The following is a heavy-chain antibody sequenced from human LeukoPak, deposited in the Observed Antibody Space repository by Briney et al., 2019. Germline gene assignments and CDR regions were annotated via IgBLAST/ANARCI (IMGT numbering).Heavy chain of an antibody. J-gene: IGHJ3*02. V-gene: IGHV1-2*02. CDR1: GYISTVCY. CDR3: ARETDIVVVPAVQGAFDI. CDR2: INPNSGST. D-gene: IGHD2-2*01. Sequence: ASVKVFCKASGYISTVCYMHWVRQAPGQGLEWMGWINPNSGSTNYAQKFQGRVTMTRYTSISTAYMELSRLTSDATAVYYCARETDIVVVPAVQGAFDIWGQGTMVTVSS.